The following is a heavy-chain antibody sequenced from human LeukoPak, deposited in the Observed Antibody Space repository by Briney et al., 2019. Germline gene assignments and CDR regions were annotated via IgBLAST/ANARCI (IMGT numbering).Heavy chain of an antibody. D-gene: IGHD3-22*01. CDR1: GGTFSSYA. J-gene: IGHJ4*02. CDR2: IIPIFGTA. V-gene: IGHV1-69*01. CDR3: ARGGTPYYDSSGYVDY. Sequence: SVKVSCKASGGTFSSYAISWVRQAPGQGFEWMGGIIPIFGTANYAQKFQGRVTITADESTSTAYMELSSLRSEDTAVYYCARGGTPYYDSSGYVDYWGQGTLVTVSS.